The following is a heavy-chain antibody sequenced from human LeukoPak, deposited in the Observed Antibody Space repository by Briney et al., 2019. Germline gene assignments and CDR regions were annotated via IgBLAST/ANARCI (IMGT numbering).Heavy chain of an antibody. V-gene: IGHV3-20*04. J-gene: IGHJ4*02. Sequence: GGSLRLSCAASGFTFSGYVMTWVRQAPGKGLEWVAGINGRGDTTGYADSVKGRFTISRDNAKSSLYLQMDSLRAGDTALYYCARGNSGSYYGGDSWGQGTLVTVSS. CDR2: INGRGDTT. CDR3: ARGNSGSYYGGDS. D-gene: IGHD1-26*01. CDR1: GFTFSGYV.